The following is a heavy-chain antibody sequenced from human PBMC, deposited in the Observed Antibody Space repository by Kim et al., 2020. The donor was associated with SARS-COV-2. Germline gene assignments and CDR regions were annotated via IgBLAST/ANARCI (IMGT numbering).Heavy chain of an antibody. Sequence: GESLKISCKASGYSFTNFWIGWVRQMPGKGLEWMGIIYPGGSNTRYSPSFQGQVTISADTSINTASLYWSSLKASDTAMYYCVRRLYCAGGACYWGPFDYWGQGTLVTVSS. CDR2: IYPGGSNT. CDR1: GYSFTNFW. J-gene: IGHJ4*02. D-gene: IGHD2-8*02. V-gene: IGHV5-51*01. CDR3: VRRLYCAGGACYWGPFDY.